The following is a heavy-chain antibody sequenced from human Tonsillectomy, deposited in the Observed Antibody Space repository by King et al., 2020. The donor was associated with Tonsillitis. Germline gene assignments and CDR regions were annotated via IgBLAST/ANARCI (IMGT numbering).Heavy chain of an antibody. Sequence: VQLVESGGGVVQPGRSLRLSCAASGFIFSSYAMHWVRQAPGKGLEWVAVISYDGSNKYYADSVKGRFTISRDNSKNTLYLQMNRLRAEDTAVYYCARDLGGVVPAAVIDYWGQGTLVTVSS. CDR3: ARDLGGVVPAAVIDY. CDR2: ISYDGSNK. V-gene: IGHV3-30-3*01. CDR1: GFIFSSYA. J-gene: IGHJ4*02. D-gene: IGHD2-2*01.